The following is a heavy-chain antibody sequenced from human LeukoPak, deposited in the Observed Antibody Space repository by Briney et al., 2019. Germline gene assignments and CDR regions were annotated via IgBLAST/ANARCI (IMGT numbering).Heavy chain of an antibody. CDR3: ASFRNTDI. CDR2: IDPDGNT. J-gene: IGHJ3*02. V-gene: IGHV3-74*01. D-gene: IGHD2/OR15-2a*01. Sequence: GGSLRLSCSASGLTFSTYWMHWVRQAPGKGLVWVSRIDPDGNTVYADSVRGRFTVSRDNAKNTMYLQMNSLRVEDTALYYCASFRNTDIWGQGTTVTVAP. CDR1: GLTFSTYW.